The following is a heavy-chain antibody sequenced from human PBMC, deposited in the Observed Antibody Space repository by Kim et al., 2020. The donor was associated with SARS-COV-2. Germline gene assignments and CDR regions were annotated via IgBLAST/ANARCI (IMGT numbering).Heavy chain of an antibody. CDR3: ARESVGAADY. CDR2: ISNSGST. V-gene: IGHV4-4*08. Sequence: SETLSLSCTVSGGSISSYYWSWIRQPPGKGLEWIAYISNSGSTNYNPSLKSRVTISVDTSKNQFSLNLSSVTAADTAMYYSARESVGAADYWGQGTLVT. J-gene: IGHJ4*02. D-gene: IGHD1-26*01. CDR1: GGSISSYY.